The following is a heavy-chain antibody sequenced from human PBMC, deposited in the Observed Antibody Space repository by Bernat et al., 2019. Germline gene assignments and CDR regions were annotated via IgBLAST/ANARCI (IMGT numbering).Heavy chain of an antibody. J-gene: IGHJ4*02. V-gene: IGHV3-30-3*01. D-gene: IGHD5-24*01. CDR2: ISYDGSNK. CDR1: GFTFSSYA. CDR3: ARDFEDGYNQGNYFDY. Sequence: QVQLVESGGGVVQPGRSLRLSCAASGFTFSSYAMHWVRQAPGKGLEWVAVISYDGSNKYYANSVKSRFTISRDNTKNTLYLQMNSLRAEDTAVYYCARDFEDGYNQGNYFDYWGQGTLVTVSS.